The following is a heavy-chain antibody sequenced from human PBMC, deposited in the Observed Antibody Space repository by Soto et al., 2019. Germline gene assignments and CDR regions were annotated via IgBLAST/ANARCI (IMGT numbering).Heavy chain of an antibody. V-gene: IGHV3-33*01. CDR2: IWYDGSNK. CDR1: GFTFSSYG. Sequence: QVQLVESGGGVVQPGRSLRLSCAATGFTFSSYGMHWVRQAPGKGLEWVAVIWYDGSNKYYADSVKGRFTISRDNSKNTLYLQMNSLRAEDTAVYYCARDHGDYPDYWGQGTLVTVSS. CDR3: ARDHGDYPDY. D-gene: IGHD4-17*01. J-gene: IGHJ4*02.